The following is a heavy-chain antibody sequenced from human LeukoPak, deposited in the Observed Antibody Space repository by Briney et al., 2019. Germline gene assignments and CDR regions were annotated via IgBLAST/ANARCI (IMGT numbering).Heavy chain of an antibody. D-gene: IGHD6-13*01. J-gene: IGHJ3*02. CDR2: ISYDGSNK. CDR1: GFTFNSYG. V-gene: IGHV3-30*03. Sequence: PGGSLRLSCAVSGFTFNSYGMYWVRQAPGKGLEWVAVISYDGSNKYYADSVKGRFTISRDNSKNTLYLQMNSLRAEDTAVYYCVRGGHRIAAEGPFAIWGQGTMVTVSS. CDR3: VRGGHRIAAEGPFAI.